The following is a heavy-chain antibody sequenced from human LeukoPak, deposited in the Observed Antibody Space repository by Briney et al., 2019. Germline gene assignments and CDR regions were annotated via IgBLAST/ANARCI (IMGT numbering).Heavy chain of an antibody. Sequence: SETLSLTCTASGGSISSSSYYWGWIRQPPGKGLEWIGSIYYSGSTYYNPSLKSRITISVDTSKNQFSLELSSVTAADTAVYYCAGTGSYYYFDYWGQGTLVTVSS. CDR2: IYYSGST. CDR3: AGTGSYYYFDY. CDR1: GGSISSSSYY. V-gene: IGHV4-39*01. J-gene: IGHJ4*02. D-gene: IGHD3-10*01.